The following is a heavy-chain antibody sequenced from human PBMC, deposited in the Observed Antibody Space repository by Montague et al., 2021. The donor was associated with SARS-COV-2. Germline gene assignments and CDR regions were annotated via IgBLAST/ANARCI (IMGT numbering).Heavy chain of an antibody. CDR1: GFTFSSYA. CDR3: ARARSGSYCSSFDY. J-gene: IGHJ4*02. D-gene: IGHD1-26*01. CDR2: ISYDENNK. V-gene: IGHV3-30*04. Sequence: SLRLSCAASGFTFSSYAMHWVRQAPGKGLEWVTVISYDENNKYYADSVRGRFTISRDNSKNTLYLQMSSLRAEDTAVYYCARARSGSYCSSFDYWGQGTLVTVSS.